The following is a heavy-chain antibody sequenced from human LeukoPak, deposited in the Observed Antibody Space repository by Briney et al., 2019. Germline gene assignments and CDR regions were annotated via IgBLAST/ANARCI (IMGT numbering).Heavy chain of an antibody. Sequence: GESLQISCKGSGYTFTNYWTAWVRQMPGKGLEWMGIIYPGDSDTRYSPSFQGQVTISADKSISTASLHWSSLKASDTAMYYCARLEYITSPPDFWGQGTLVTVSS. J-gene: IGHJ4*02. CDR2: IYPGDSDT. D-gene: IGHD2/OR15-2a*01. CDR3: ARLEYITSPPDF. V-gene: IGHV5-51*01. CDR1: GYTFTNYW.